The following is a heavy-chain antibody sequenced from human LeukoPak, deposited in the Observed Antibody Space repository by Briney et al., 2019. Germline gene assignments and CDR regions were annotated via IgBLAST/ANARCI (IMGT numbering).Heavy chain of an antibody. J-gene: IGHJ2*01. D-gene: IGHD6-13*01. CDR3: ARVRGYSSIRWYFDL. Sequence: PSQTLSLTCTVSGGSISSGDYYWGWIRQPPGKGLEWIGDIYYSGSTYYNPSLKSRVTISVDTSKNQFSLKLSSVTAADTAVYYCARVRGYSSIRWYFDLWGRGTLVTVSS. CDR1: GGSISSGDYY. V-gene: IGHV4-30-4*01. CDR2: IYYSGST.